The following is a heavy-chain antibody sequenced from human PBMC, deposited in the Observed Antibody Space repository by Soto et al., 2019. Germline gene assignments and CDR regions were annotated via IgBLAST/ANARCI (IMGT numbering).Heavy chain of an antibody. D-gene: IGHD3-16*02. CDR1: GGTFSSYT. CDR3: ARGGDSDDYVWGSYRYLGYGMDV. J-gene: IGHJ6*02. Sequence: QVQLVQSGAEVKKPGSSVKVSCKASGGTFSSYTISWVRQAPGQGLEWMGRIIPILGIANYAQKFQGRVTITADKSTSTAYMELSSLRSEDTAVYYCARGGDSDDYVWGSYRYLGYGMDVWGQGTTVTVSS. V-gene: IGHV1-69*02. CDR2: IIPILGIA.